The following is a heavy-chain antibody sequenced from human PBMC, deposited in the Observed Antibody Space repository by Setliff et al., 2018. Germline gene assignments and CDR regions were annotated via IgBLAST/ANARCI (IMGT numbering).Heavy chain of an antibody. Sequence: SETLSLTCAIYGESSSGYYWSWIRQSPGKTLEWIGEIMDGRDTVYNPSLNSRVTISFDTSRNQFSLELSSVTAADAAVYYCARHATYYYGSGNLPFDHWAQGSLVTVSS. CDR3: ARHATYYYGSGNLPFDH. J-gene: IGHJ4*02. CDR1: GESSSGYY. V-gene: IGHV4-34*12. D-gene: IGHD3-10*01. CDR2: IMDGRDT.